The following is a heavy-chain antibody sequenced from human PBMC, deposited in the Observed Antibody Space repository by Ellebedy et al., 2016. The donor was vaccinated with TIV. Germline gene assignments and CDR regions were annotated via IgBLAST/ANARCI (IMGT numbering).Heavy chain of an antibody. CDR3: ASVPSAGADF. CDR2: LDARVGST. Sequence: ASVKVSCKASGYPFTNYYFHWIRQAPGQGLEWMGVLDARVGSTTYAETLQGRITMTRDMSTRTVYMELESLRSDDTAVYYCASVPSAGADFWGQGTLVTVSS. V-gene: IGHV1-46*01. J-gene: IGHJ4*02. D-gene: IGHD4-17*01. CDR1: GYPFTNYY.